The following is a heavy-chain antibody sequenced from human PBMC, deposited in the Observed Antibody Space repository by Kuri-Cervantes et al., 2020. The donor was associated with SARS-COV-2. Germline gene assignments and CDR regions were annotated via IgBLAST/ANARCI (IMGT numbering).Heavy chain of an antibody. CDR1: GFTFSDSA. D-gene: IGHD1/OR15-1a*01. Sequence: GGSLRLSCAASGFTFSDSAMNWVRQAPGKGLEWVSAISTSGAYTYYADSVKGRFTISRDNSKNTLYLQMKRLRAEDTAVYYCAKCPRTGVPGTSGEDWGQGNLVNGSS. J-gene: IGHJ4*02. CDR2: ISTSGAYT. V-gene: IGHV3-23*01. CDR3: AKCPRTGVPGTSGED.